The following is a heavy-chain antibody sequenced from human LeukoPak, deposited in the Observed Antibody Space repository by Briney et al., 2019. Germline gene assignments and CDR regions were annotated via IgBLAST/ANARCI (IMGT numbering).Heavy chain of an antibody. Sequence: SETLSLTCTVSGGSISSYYWSWIRQPPGKGLEWIGEINHSGSTNYNPSLKSRVTISVDTSKNQFSLKLSSVTAADTAVYYCARRPSGYYGGNSRRYLDPWGQGTLVTVSS. CDR3: ARRPSGYYGGNSRRYLDP. CDR2: INHSGST. D-gene: IGHD4-23*01. J-gene: IGHJ5*02. CDR1: GGSISSYY. V-gene: IGHV4-34*01.